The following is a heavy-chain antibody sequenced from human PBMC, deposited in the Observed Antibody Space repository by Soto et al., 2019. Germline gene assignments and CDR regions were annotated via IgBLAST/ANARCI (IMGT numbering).Heavy chain of an antibody. J-gene: IGHJ6*02. V-gene: IGHV3-64*01. D-gene: IGHD3-16*01. Sequence: PGGSLRLSCAASGFTISGYSMHWVRQAPGMGLEYVSGMTGNGVTTYYANSVKGRFTISRDNSKNTLYLQMNSLRAEDMAVYYCARGKPSVSQVWGQGTTFTVSS. CDR2: MTGNGVTT. CDR1: GFTISGYS. CDR3: ARGKPSVSQV.